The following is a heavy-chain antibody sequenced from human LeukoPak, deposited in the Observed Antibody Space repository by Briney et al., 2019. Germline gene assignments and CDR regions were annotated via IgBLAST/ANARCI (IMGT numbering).Heavy chain of an antibody. CDR2: IDPGDSGT. J-gene: IGHJ4*02. Sequence: GESLKTSCKSSGYRFTSHWIGWVRQMPGKGLEWMAIIDPGDSGTSYSPSFEGQVTISADKSLSTAYLQWRSLKASDTAMYYCARRTKAVAGFTFDNWGQGTLVTVSS. V-gene: IGHV5-51*01. D-gene: IGHD6-19*01. CDR1: GYRFTSHW. CDR3: ARRTKAVAGFTFDN.